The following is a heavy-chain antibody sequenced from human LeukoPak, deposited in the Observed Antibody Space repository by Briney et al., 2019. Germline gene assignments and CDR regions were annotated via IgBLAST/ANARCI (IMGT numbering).Heavy chain of an antibody. CDR1: GFTFSSYD. CDR2: IGTAGDT. Sequence: GGSLRLFCSASGFTFSSYDMHWVRQATGKGLEWVSAIGTAGDTYYPGSVKGRFTISRENAKNSLYLQMNSLRAGDTAVYYCARSKSSGWYLGYYGMDVWGQGTTVTVSS. CDR3: ARSKSSGWYLGYYGMDV. V-gene: IGHV3-13*01. D-gene: IGHD6-19*01. J-gene: IGHJ6*02.